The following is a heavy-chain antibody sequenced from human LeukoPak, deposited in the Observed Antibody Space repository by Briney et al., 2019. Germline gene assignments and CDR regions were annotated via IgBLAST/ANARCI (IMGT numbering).Heavy chain of an antibody. CDR2: INHSGST. D-gene: IGHD6-19*01. Sequence: SETLSLTCAVYGGSFSGYYWSWIRQPPGKGLEWIGEINHSGSTNYNPSLKSRVTISVDTSKNQFSLKLSSVTAADTAVYYCARRNGQWLMRKNYFDYWGQGTLVTVSS. V-gene: IGHV4-34*01. CDR1: GGSFSGYY. J-gene: IGHJ4*02. CDR3: ARRNGQWLMRKNYFDY.